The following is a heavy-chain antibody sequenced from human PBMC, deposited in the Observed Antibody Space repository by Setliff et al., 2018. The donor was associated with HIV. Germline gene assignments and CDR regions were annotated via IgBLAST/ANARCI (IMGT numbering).Heavy chain of an antibody. D-gene: IGHD6-13*01. CDR2: IYYSGST. CDR1: GGSISSGSYY. CDR3: ARDGYSSSWYVISGSFDY. V-gene: IGHV4-61*01. Sequence: SETLSLTCTVSGGSISSGSYYWSWIRQPPGKGLEWIGYIYYSGSTYYNPSLKSRVTISVDTSENQFSLKLSSVTAADTAVYYCARDGYSSSWYVISGSFDYWGQGILVTVSS. J-gene: IGHJ4*02.